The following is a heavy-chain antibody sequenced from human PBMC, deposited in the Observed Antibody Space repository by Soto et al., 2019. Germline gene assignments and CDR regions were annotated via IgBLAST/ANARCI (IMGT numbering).Heavy chain of an antibody. CDR3: ARRYCSRADCYSDS. D-gene: IGHD2-2*01. V-gene: IGHV5-10-1*01. CDR1: GYTFFSFW. CDR2: IDPGDSSA. Sequence: GESLKISCHGSGYTFFSFWIVWVRQVPGKGLEWVGRIDPGDSSATYSPTFQGHVTISADRSTRSAYLQWRSLRASDTAIYFCARRYCSRADCYSDSWGQGSMVTVSS. J-gene: IGHJ4*02.